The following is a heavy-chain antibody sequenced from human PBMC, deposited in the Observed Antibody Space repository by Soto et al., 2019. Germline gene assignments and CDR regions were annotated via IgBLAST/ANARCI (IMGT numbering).Heavy chain of an antibody. D-gene: IGHD3-10*01. Sequence: SETLSLTCTVSGGSISSYYWSWIRQPPGKGLEWIGYIYYSGSTNYNPSLKSRVTISVDTSKNQFSLKLSSVTAADTAVYYCARVEGITMVRGVYGFEPWGQGTLVTVSS. CDR2: IYYSGST. CDR1: GGSISSYY. CDR3: ARVEGITMVRGVYGFEP. J-gene: IGHJ5*02. V-gene: IGHV4-59*08.